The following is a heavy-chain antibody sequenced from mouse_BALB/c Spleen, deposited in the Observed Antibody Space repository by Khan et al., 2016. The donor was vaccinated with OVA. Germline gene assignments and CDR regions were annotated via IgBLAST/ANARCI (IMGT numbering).Heavy chain of an antibody. Sequence: QVQLQQSGAELVRPGVSVKISCEVSGYKFTDYAMHWVKQSHAKGLEWIGVISTYYGDADYSQRFKGKATVTVDRSSSTAYLELARLTSEDSALYYCTRGGKFAYWGQGTLVTVSA. CDR2: ISTYYGDA. J-gene: IGHJ3*01. CDR3: TRGGKFAY. D-gene: IGHD1-1*02. CDR1: GYKFTDYA. V-gene: IGHV1S137*01.